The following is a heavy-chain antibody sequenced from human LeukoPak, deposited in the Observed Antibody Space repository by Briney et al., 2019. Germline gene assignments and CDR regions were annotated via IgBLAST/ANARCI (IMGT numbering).Heavy chain of an antibody. CDR3: TRRRYDFWSGYYDDY. CDR1: GFTFSGSA. J-gene: IGHJ4*02. D-gene: IGHD3-3*01. V-gene: IGHV3-73*01. CDR2: IRSKANSYAT. Sequence: GGSLKLSCAASGFTFSGSAMHWVRQASGKGLEWVGRIRSKANSYATAYAASVKGRFTISRDDSKNTAYLQMNSPKTEDTAVYYCTRRRYDFWSGYYDDYWGQGTLVTVSS.